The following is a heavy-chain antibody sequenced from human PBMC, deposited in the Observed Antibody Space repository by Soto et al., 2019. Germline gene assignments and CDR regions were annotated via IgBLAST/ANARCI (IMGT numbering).Heavy chain of an antibody. J-gene: IGHJ6*02. D-gene: IGHD2-2*01. CDR2: IIPIFETT. CDR1: GGTFSNYA. Sequence: QVQLVQSGAEVQKPVSSVKVSCKASGGTFSNYAFSWVRQVPGQGLEWMGGIIPIFETTNYAQKFQGRVTITADESTSPTYMELSSLSSEDTAVFFCARDMIPAAIAYRYYAMDVWGQGTTVTVSS. V-gene: IGHV1-69*01. CDR3: ARDMIPAAIAYRYYAMDV.